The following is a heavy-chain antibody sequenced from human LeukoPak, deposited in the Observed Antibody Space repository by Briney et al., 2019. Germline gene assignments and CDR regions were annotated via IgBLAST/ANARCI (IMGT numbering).Heavy chain of an antibody. Sequence: GASMKVSCKASGYTFTSYDINWVRQATGQGLEWMGWMNPNSGNTGYAQKFQGRVTMTRNTSISTAYMELSSLRSEDTAVYYCARGLEYYYDSSGRGSDYWGQGTLVTVSS. J-gene: IGHJ4*02. CDR1: GYTFTSYD. D-gene: IGHD3-22*01. CDR2: MNPNSGNT. CDR3: ARGLEYYYDSSGRGSDY. V-gene: IGHV1-8*01.